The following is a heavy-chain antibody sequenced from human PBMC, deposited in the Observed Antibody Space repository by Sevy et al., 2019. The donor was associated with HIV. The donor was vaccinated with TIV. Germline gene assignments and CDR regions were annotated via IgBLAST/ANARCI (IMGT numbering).Heavy chain of an antibody. D-gene: IGHD3-10*01. CDR3: ARGDAAYYGRWDIFDF. V-gene: IGHV3-53*01. J-gene: IGHJ3*01. Sequence: GGSLRLSCVVSGFRVSNNYLSWVRHAPGKGLEWVSVIHNDGTTIYADSAKGRFTVSRDNSQNKVFLQMSGLRVDDTAVYYWARGDAAYYGRWDIFDFWGRGTMVTVSS. CDR1: GFRVSNNY. CDR2: IHNDGTT.